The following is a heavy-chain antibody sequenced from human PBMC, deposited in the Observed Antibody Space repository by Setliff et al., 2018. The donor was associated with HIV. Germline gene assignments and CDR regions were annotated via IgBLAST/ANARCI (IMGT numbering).Heavy chain of an antibody. J-gene: IGHJ1*01. CDR2: IIPIFGTA. V-gene: IGHV1-69*13. Sequence: SVKVSCKASGGTFSSYAISWVRQAPGQGLEWMGGIIPIFGTANYAQKFQGRVTITADESTSTAYMELSSLRSEDTAVYYCATVVIAAARGSEYFQHWGQGTLVTVSS. CDR1: GGTFSSYA. D-gene: IGHD6-13*01. CDR3: ATVVIAAARGSEYFQH.